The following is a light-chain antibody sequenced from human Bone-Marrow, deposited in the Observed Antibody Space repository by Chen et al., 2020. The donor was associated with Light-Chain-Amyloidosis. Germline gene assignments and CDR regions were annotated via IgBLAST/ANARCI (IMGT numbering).Light chain of an antibody. J-gene: IGLJ1*01. Sequence: QSVLTQPPSASGTPGQTVTISCSGTSSNIGSNTVHWYQQVPGAAPRLLIYTNGRRPSGVPSRFSGSKSGSSASLAISGLQSEDEADYYCAAWDDSLGGPYVFGTGTKVTVL. V-gene: IGLV1-44*01. CDR3: AAWDDSLGGPYV. CDR1: SSNIGSNT. CDR2: TNG.